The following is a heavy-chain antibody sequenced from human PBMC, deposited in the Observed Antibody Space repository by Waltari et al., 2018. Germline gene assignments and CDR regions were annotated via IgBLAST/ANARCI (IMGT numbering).Heavy chain of an antibody. D-gene: IGHD6-13*01. V-gene: IGHV2-5*01. J-gene: IGHJ4*02. CDR1: GFSLSTSGVG. CDR3: AHSIGIAAAGVPLSYFDY. CDR2: IYWNDDK. Sequence: QITLKESGPTLVKPTQTLTLTCTFSGFSLSTSGVGVGWIRPPPGKALEWLALIYWNDDKRYSPSLKSRLTITKDTSKNQVVLTMTNMDPVDTATYYCAHSIGIAAAGVPLSYFDYWGQGTLVTVSS.